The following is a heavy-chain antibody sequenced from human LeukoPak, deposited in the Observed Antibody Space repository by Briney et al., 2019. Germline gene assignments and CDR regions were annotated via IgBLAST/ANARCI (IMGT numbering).Heavy chain of an antibody. Sequence: PGGSLRLSCAASGFIVSSHHMTWVRQAPGKGLEWVSVIHNDGSTYYADSVKGRFTISRDNSKNTLYLQMNSLRVEDTAVYYCAALARDYWGQGILVTVSS. CDR1: GFIVSSHH. V-gene: IGHV3-53*01. CDR2: IHNDGST. D-gene: IGHD3-3*02. J-gene: IGHJ4*02. CDR3: AALARDY.